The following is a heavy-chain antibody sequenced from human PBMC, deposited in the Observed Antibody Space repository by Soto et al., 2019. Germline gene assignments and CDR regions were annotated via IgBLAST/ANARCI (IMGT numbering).Heavy chain of an antibody. CDR3: ARGVTVFGLVSRFWLGP. CDR1: GASISTGDYY. V-gene: IGHV4-30-4*01. D-gene: IGHD3-3*01. CDR2: IYYSGFT. Sequence: QVLLQESGPGLVRPSETLSLSCTVSGASISTGDYYWSWVRQPPGKGLEWIGYIYYSGFTYYNRSLKSRVTAAMDTSKTQFALKLTAVTAADTAVYFCARGVTVFGLVSRFWLGPWGQGTLVTVSS. J-gene: IGHJ5*02.